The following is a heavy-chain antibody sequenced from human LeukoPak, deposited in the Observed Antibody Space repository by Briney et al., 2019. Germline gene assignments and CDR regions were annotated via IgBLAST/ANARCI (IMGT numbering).Heavy chain of an antibody. V-gene: IGHV4-59*01. CDR3: ARGGLAAAGSRTYHFDY. CDR1: GGSISSSY. CDR2: IYYSGST. Sequence: SETLSLTCTVSGGSISSSYWSWIRQPPGKGLEWIGYIYYSGSTNYNPSLKSRVTISVDMSKNQFSLKVNSVTAADTAVYYCARGGLAAAGSRTYHFDYWGQGTLVTVSS. D-gene: IGHD6-13*01. J-gene: IGHJ4*02.